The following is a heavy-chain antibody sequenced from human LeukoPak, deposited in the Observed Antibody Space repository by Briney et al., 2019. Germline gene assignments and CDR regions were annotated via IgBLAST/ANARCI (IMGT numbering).Heavy chain of an antibody. Sequence: ASVNVSCKASGYSFTGTYMHWVRQAAGQGLERMGWINPNSGGTNYVQKFQGRVAMTRDTSISTAYMELSRLRSDDTAVYYCARDPGTIAAPLGWFDPWGQGTLVTVSS. CDR2: INPNSGGT. CDR1: GYSFTGTY. V-gene: IGHV1-2*02. D-gene: IGHD6-25*01. CDR3: ARDPGTIAAPLGWFDP. J-gene: IGHJ5*02.